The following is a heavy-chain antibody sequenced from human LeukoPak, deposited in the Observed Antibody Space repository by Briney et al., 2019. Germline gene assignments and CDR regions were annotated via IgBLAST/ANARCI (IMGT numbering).Heavy chain of an antibody. J-gene: IGHJ4*02. CDR1: GFTFSDYY. CDR3: ARESNYYGSGSYLGY. D-gene: IGHD3-10*01. CDR2: ISSSGSTI. V-gene: IGHV3-11*01. Sequence: GGSLRLSCAASGFTFSDYYMSWIRQAPGKGLEWVSYISSSGSTIYYADSEKGRFTISRDNAKNSLYLQMNSLRAEDTAVYYCARESNYYGSGSYLGYWGQGTLVTVSS.